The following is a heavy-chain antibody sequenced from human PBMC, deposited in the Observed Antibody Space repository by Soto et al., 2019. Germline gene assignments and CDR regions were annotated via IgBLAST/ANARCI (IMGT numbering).Heavy chain of an antibody. J-gene: IGHJ6*02. CDR1: GDSVSSTSAA. D-gene: IGHD3-10*01. Sequence: SQTLSLTCAISGDSVSSTSAAWNWIRQSPSRGLEWLGRTYYRSKWYNDYAVSVKSRITINPDTSKNQFSLQLNSVTPEDTAMYYCARGNAYGSRNYYGMDVWGQGTTVTVSS. CDR3: ARGNAYGSRNYYGMDV. V-gene: IGHV6-1*01. CDR2: TYYRSKWYN.